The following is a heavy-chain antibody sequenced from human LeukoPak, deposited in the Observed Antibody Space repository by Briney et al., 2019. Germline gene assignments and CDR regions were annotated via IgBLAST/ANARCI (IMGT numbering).Heavy chain of an antibody. CDR3: ARAPERTWYSDL. V-gene: IGHV3-66*01. J-gene: IGHJ2*01. CDR2: IYSGGSA. D-gene: IGHD1-1*01. Sequence: GGSLRLSCAASGFTFSSSSMNWVRQAPGKGLEWVSLIYSGGSAYYADSVKGRFTISSDNSKNTLYLQMNSLRVEDTAVYYCARAPERTWYSDLWGRGTLVTVSS. CDR1: GFTFSSSS.